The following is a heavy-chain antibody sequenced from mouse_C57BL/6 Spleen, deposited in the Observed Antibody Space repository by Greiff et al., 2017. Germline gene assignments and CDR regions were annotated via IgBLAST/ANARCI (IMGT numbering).Heavy chain of an antibody. J-gene: IGHJ4*01. Sequence: VQLQQPGAELVKPGASVKLSCKASGYTFTSYYMNWVKQSPEKSLEWIGEINPSTGGTTYNQKFKAKATLTVDKSSSTAYMQLKSLTSEDSAVYYCARTYGSSYNYAMDYWGQGTSVTVSS. CDR1: GYTFTSYY. CDR3: ARTYGSSYNYAMDY. V-gene: IGHV1-42*01. CDR2: INPSTGGT. D-gene: IGHD1-1*01.